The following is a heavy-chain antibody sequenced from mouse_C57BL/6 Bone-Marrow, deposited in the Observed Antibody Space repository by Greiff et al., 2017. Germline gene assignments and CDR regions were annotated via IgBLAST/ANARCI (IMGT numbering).Heavy chain of an antibody. J-gene: IGHJ2*01. D-gene: IGHD1-1*01. CDR3: TRSLIYYGTNY. CDR2: IDPEDGEP. Sequence: EVQLQQSGAELVTPGASVKLSCTASGFNIKDYYIHWVKQRTEQGLEWIGRIDPEDGEPKYAPKFQDKATITADTSSNTAYLQLSSLTSEDTAVYYCTRSLIYYGTNYWGQGTTLTVSS. V-gene: IGHV14-2*01. CDR1: GFNIKDYY.